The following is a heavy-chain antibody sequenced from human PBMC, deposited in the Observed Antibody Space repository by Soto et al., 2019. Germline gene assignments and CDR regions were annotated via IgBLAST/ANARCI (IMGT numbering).Heavy chain of an antibody. D-gene: IGHD1-7*01. CDR1: GGSFTSNNW. J-gene: IGHJ4*02. V-gene: IGHV4-4*02. CDR2: IYRTGST. Sequence: QVQLQESGPGLVKPSGTLSLTCAVSGGSFTSNNWWTWVRQPPGQGLEWIGEIYRTGSTNYNPSLKGRVTISLDKSENQSSLKVTSLTAADPAVYYCASRDPGTSVDYWGQGTLVTVSS. CDR3: ASRDPGTSVDY.